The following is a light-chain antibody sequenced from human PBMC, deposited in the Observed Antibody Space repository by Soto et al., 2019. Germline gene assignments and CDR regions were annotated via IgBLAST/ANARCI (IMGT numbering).Light chain of an antibody. J-gene: IGKJ5*01. V-gene: IGKV1-39*01. CDR1: QTISKY. Sequence: DIQMTQSPSSLSASVCDRVTITFRASQTISKYLNWYQHKPGKGPKLLIYGASTLQSGVPSRFSGSGSGTDFTLTISSLQPEDFATYYCQQSYSTLPITFGPGTRLEIK. CDR3: QQSYSTLPIT. CDR2: GAS.